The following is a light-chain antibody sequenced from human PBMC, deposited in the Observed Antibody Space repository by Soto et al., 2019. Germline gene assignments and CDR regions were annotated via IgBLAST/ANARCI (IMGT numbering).Light chain of an antibody. CDR1: QSLLYSSNYKNY. V-gene: IGKV4-1*01. J-gene: IGKJ2*03. CDR3: QQYYSTPPYS. CDR2: WAS. Sequence: DIVMTQSPDSLAVSLGERATINCKSSQSLLYSSNYKNYLAWYQQRSGQPPKLLISWASTRESGVPDRFSGSGSGTDFTLPISSLQAEDVAVYYCQQYYSTPPYSFGQGTKVEI.